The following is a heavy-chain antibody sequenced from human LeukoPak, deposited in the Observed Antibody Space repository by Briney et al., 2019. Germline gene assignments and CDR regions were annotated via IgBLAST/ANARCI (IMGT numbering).Heavy chain of an antibody. V-gene: IGHV3-30*01. D-gene: IGHD2-21*02. CDR3: ARVIGDRDY. CDR2: ISYDGSNK. J-gene: IGHJ4*02. Sequence: GGSLRFSCAASGFTFSSYAMHWVRQAPGKGLEWVAVISYDGSNKYYADSVKGRFTISRDNSKNTLYLQMNSLRAEDTAVYYCARVIGDRDYWGQGTLVTVSS. CDR1: GFTFSSYA.